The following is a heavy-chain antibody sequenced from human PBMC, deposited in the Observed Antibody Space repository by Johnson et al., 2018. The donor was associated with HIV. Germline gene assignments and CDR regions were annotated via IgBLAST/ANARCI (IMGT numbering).Heavy chain of an antibody. D-gene: IGHD4/OR15-4a*01. Sequence: VQLVESGGGVVQPGGSLRLSCAASGFTFSKPWLTWVRHAPGKGLEWIARIKSESDGGATDYSVPVRGRFTVSRDDSKNTLYLQMNSLKTEDTSLYYCARVKGATNALDIWAQGHWSPSLQ. CDR1: GFTFSKPW. CDR2: IKSESDGGAT. V-gene: IGHV3-15*01. CDR3: ARVKGATNALDI. J-gene: IGHJ3*02.